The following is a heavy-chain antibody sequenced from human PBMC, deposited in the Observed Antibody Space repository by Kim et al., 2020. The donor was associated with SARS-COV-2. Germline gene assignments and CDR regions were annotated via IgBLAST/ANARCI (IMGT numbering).Heavy chain of an antibody. CDR2: NK. V-gene: IGHV1-3*01. Sequence: NKKYSQKFQGSVTITRDTSASTAYMELSSLRSEDTTVYFCARALGYGMDVWGPGTTVTVSS. J-gene: IGHJ6*02. D-gene: IGHD3-16*01. CDR3: ARALGYGMDV.